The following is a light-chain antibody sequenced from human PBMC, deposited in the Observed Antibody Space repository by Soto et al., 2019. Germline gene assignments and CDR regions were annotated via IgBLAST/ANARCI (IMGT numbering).Light chain of an antibody. Sequence: EIVMTQSPATLSVSPGERATLSCRASQSLSGNLAWYQQKPGQAPRLLIYRASTRATGVPARFSASGSGTDFTLTISRLEPEDFAVYYCQQYGSSRAITFGQGTRLEIK. J-gene: IGKJ5*01. CDR3: QQYGSSRAIT. CDR2: RAS. V-gene: IGKV3-15*01. CDR1: QSLSGN.